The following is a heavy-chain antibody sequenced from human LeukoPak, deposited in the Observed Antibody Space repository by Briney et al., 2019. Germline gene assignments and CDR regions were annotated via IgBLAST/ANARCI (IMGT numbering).Heavy chain of an antibody. CDR2: INHSGST. CDR1: GGSFSGYY. J-gene: IGHJ4*02. CDR3: ARGSGQIAARPSYFDY. Sequence: SETLSLTCAVYGGSFSGYYWSWIRRPPGKGLEWIGEINHSGSTNYNPSLKSRVTISVDTSKNQFSLKLSSVTAADTAVYYCARGSGQIAARPSYFDYWGQGTLVTVSS. D-gene: IGHD6-6*01. V-gene: IGHV4-34*01.